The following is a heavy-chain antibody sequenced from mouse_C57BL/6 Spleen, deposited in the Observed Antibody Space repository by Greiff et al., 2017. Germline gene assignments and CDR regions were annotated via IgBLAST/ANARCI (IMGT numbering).Heavy chain of an antibody. CDR2: IHPNSGST. CDR1: GYTFTSYW. V-gene: IGHV1-64*01. D-gene: IGHD2-5*01. Sequence: QVQLQQPGAELVKPGASVKLSCKASGYTFTSYWMHWVKQRPGQGLEWIGMIHPNSGSTNYNEKFKSKATLTVDKSSSTAYMQLSSLTSEDSAVYYCARFPRGTTWLTPMDYWGQGTSVTVSS. J-gene: IGHJ4*01. CDR3: ARFPRGTTWLTPMDY.